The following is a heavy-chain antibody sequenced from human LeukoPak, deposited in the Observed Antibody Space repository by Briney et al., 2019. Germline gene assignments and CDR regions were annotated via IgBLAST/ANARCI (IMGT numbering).Heavy chain of an antibody. J-gene: IGHJ4*02. Sequence: SETLSLTCTVSGGSISSGGYYWSWIRQHPGKGLEWIGYIYYSGSTYYNPSLKSRVTISVDTSKNQFSLKLSSVTAADTAVYYCARFVSSTTGKFDYWGQGTLVTVSS. CDR2: IYYSGST. CDR3: ARFVSSTTGKFDY. CDR1: GGSISSGGYY. V-gene: IGHV4-31*03. D-gene: IGHD1-1*01.